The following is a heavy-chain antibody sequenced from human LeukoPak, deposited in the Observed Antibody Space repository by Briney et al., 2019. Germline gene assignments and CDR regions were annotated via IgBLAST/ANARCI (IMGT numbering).Heavy chain of an antibody. CDR1: GYTLTSYG. Sequence: ASVKVSCKASGYTLTSYGISWVRQAPGQGLEWMGWISAYNGNTNYAQKLQGRVTMTTDTSTSTAYMELRSLRSDDTAVYYCASRPISHSTFDYWGQGTLVTVSS. J-gene: IGHJ4*02. CDR2: ISAYNGNT. V-gene: IGHV1-18*01. D-gene: IGHD3-9*01. CDR3: ASRPISHSTFDY.